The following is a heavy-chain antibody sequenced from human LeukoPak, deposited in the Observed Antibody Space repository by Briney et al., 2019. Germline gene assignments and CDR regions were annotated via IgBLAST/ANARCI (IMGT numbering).Heavy chain of an antibody. J-gene: IGHJ5*02. CDR2: INHSGST. V-gene: IGHV4-34*01. CDR1: GGSFSGYY. CDR3: ARRYCSSTSCPNWFDP. D-gene: IGHD2-2*01. Sequence: PSETLSLTCAVYGGSFSGYYWSWIRQPPGKGLEWIGDINHSGSTDCNPSLKSRVTISVDTSKNQFSLKLSSVTAADTAVYYCARRYCSSTSCPNWFDPWGQGTLVTVSS.